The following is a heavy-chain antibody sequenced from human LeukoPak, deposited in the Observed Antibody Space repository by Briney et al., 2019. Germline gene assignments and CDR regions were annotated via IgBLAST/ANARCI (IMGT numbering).Heavy chain of an antibody. Sequence: SVKVSCKASGGTFSSYAISWVRQAPGQGLEWIGRIIPILGIANYAQKFQGRVTITADKSTSTAYMELSSLRSEDTAVYYCARGLKPAATGDAFDIWGQRTTVTVSS. CDR3: ARGLKPAATGDAFDI. CDR1: GGTFSSYA. D-gene: IGHD2-2*01. CDR2: IIPILGIA. J-gene: IGHJ3*02. V-gene: IGHV1-69*04.